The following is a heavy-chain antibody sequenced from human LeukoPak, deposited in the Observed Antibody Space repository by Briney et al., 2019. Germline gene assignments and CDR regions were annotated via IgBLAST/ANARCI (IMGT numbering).Heavy chain of an antibody. V-gene: IGHV3-23*01. CDR3: AKDWPTLDV. Sequence: PGGSLRLSCAASGFTFSRYDLSWVRQAPGKGLECVSTISRTVTTTYYADSVKGRFTISRDNSKNTLYLQMNSLTPEDTAVYYCAKDWPTLDVWGQGTTVTVSS. CDR2: ISRTVTTT. J-gene: IGHJ6*02. CDR1: GFTFSRYD.